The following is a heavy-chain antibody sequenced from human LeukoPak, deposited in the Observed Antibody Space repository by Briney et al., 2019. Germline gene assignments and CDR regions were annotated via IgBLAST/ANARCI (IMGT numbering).Heavy chain of an antibody. Sequence: GGSLRLSCAASGFTFSTYWMSWVRQAPGKGLEWVANIKQDGSEKYYVDSVKGRFTVSRDNAKNSLYLQMNYLRAEDTAVYYCASGRIAVAGTGWWYFDLWGRGTLVTVSS. D-gene: IGHD6-19*01. J-gene: IGHJ2*01. CDR3: ASGRIAVAGTGWWYFDL. V-gene: IGHV3-7*01. CDR1: GFTFSTYW. CDR2: IKQDGSEK.